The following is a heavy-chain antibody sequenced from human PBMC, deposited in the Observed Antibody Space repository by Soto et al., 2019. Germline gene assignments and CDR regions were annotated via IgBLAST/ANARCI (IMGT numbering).Heavy chain of an antibody. CDR1: GGSISSSYW. V-gene: IGHV4-4*02. Sequence: SETLSLTCAVSGGSISSSYWWNWVRQPPGKGLEWIGKIYHSGSTNYNPSLKNRVTISVDKSNNQFSLRLSSVTAADTAVYFCVTSLNYDFWRDGGRHYYFDYWGQGTLVTVS. J-gene: IGHJ4*02. CDR3: VTSLNYDFWRDGGRHYYFDY. CDR2: IYHSGST. D-gene: IGHD3-3*01.